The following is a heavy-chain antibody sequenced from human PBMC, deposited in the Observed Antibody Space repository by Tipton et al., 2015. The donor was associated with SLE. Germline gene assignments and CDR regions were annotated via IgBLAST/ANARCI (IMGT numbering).Heavy chain of an antibody. CDR2: IYTSGST. Sequence: LRLSCTVSGGSISSGSYYWSWIRQPAGKGLEWIGRIYTSGSTNYNPSHKSRITISVATPKNQFSLKLSSVTAADTAVYYCARRSGSYPPEYFQHWGQGTLVTVSS. CDR1: GGSISSGSYY. CDR3: ARRSGSYPPEYFQH. J-gene: IGHJ1*01. D-gene: IGHD1-26*01. V-gene: IGHV4-61*02.